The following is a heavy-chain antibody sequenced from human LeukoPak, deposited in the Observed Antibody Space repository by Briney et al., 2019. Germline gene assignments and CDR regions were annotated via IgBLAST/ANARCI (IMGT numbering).Heavy chain of an antibody. J-gene: IGHJ6*03. CDR3: ARVDIVVVPATITYYYMDV. Sequence: KPSETLSLTCTVSGGSISSYYWSWIRQPPGKGLEWIGYIYYSGSTNYNPSLKSRVTISVDTSKNQFSLKLSSVTAADTAMYYCARVDIVVVPATITYYYMDVWGKGTTVTVSS. CDR2: IYYSGST. V-gene: IGHV4-59*01. CDR1: GGSISSYY. D-gene: IGHD2-2*03.